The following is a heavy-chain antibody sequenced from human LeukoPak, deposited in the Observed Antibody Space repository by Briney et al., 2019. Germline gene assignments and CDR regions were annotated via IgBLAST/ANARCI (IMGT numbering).Heavy chain of an antibody. V-gene: IGHV4-30-4*08. J-gene: IGHJ3*02. CDR2: INHSGST. Sequence: SQTLSLTCTVSGGSINSEDYYWSWLRQPPGKGLEWIGYINHSGSTSYRVSLESRVSMSIDMSKSQFSLNLRSVTAADTAVYYCARFLTYYYDSSGYYGGAFDIWGQGTMVTVSS. D-gene: IGHD3-22*01. CDR3: ARFLTYYYDSSGYYGGAFDI. CDR1: GGSINSEDYY.